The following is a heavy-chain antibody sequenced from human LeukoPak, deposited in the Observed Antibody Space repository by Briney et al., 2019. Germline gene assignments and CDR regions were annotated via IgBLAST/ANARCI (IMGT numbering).Heavy chain of an antibody. J-gene: IGHJ4*02. Sequence: ASVKVSCKASGYIFTSFGISWVRQAPGQGLEWMGWISAYNGNTNYAQKLQGRVTMTSDTSTSTASMELRSLRSDDTAVYYCARGPMGEQFDYWGQGTLVTVSS. CDR2: ISAYNGNT. V-gene: IGHV1-18*01. CDR1: GYIFTSFG. D-gene: IGHD2-21*01. CDR3: ARGPMGEQFDY.